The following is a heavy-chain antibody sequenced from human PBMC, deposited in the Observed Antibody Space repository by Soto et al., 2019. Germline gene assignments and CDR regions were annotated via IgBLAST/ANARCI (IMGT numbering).Heavy chain of an antibody. J-gene: IGHJ3*02. V-gene: IGHV1-69*13. D-gene: IGHD1-26*01. CDR3: ARGRSARVYLCAFDI. CDR1: GGTFSSYA. Sequence: SVKVSCKASGGTFSSYAISWVRQAPGQGLEWMGGIIPIFGTANYAQKFQGRVTITADESTSTAYTELSSLRSEDTAVYYCARGRSARVYLCAFDIWGQGTMVTVSS. CDR2: IIPIFGTA.